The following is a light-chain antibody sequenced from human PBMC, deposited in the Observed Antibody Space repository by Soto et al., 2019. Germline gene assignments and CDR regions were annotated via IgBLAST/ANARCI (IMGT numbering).Light chain of an antibody. CDR1: QDISIY. CDR3: QKYNSVPRT. V-gene: IGKV1-27*01. CDR2: GAS. Sequence: DIQMTQSPSSLSASVGDRVTITCRASQDISIYLAWYQQQPGKVPKLLIYGASILQSGVPSRFSGSGSGTDFSLTISSLQPEDFATYYCQKYNSVPRTFGQGTRVGMK. J-gene: IGKJ1*01.